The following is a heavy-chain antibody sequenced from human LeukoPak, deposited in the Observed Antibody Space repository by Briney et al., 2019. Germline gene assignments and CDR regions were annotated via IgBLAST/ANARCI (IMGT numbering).Heavy chain of an antibody. J-gene: IGHJ4*02. Sequence: PGGSLRLSCAASGFTFSSYGMHWVRQAPGKGLEWVAVIWYDGSNKYYADSVKGRFTISRDNSKNTLYLQMNSLRAEDTAVYYCARGLSVVAATSPQSDYWGQGTLVTVSS. D-gene: IGHD2-15*01. CDR2: IWYDGSNK. CDR1: GFTFSSYG. CDR3: ARGLSVVAATSPQSDY. V-gene: IGHV3-33*01.